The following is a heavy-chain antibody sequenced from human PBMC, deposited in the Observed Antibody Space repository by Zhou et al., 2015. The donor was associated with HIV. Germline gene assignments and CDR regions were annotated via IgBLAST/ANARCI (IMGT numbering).Heavy chain of an antibody. CDR1: GGTFSSYA. V-gene: IGHV1-69*01. D-gene: IGHD3-10*01. Sequence: QVQLVQSGAEVKKPGSSVKVSCKASGGTFSSYAISWVRQAPGQGLEWMGGIIPIFGTANYAQKFQGRVTITADESTSTAYMELSSLRSEDTAVYYCAMTDEFKGSGSYLTYYFDYWGQGTLVTVSS. CDR3: AMTDEFKGSGSYLTYYFDY. J-gene: IGHJ4*02. CDR2: IIPIFGTA.